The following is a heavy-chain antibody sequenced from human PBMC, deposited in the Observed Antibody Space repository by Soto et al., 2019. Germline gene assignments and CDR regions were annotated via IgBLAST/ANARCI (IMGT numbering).Heavy chain of an antibody. CDR2: ISTDGGNT. V-gene: IGHV3-64D*06. J-gene: IGHJ4*02. D-gene: IGHD3-22*01. Sequence: EVQLVESGGDLVQPGGSLRLSCSASGFTFCIYAMHWVRQAPGKGLEYVSSISTDGGNTHYADSVKGRFTISRDNSKNTVYLQMSSLRAEDTAVYYCVKGEYYYDSSGYYPFDYWGQGTLVTVSS. CDR3: VKGEYYYDSSGYYPFDY. CDR1: GFTFCIYA.